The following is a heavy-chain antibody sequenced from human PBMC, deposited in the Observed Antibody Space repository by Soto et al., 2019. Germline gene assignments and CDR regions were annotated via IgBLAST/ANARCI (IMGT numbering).Heavy chain of an antibody. D-gene: IGHD3-22*01. CDR3: ARVRGDSYDSS. J-gene: IGHJ4*02. V-gene: IGHV1-69*02. Sequence: QVQLVQSGAEVKKPGSSVKVSCKASGGTFSSYTISWVRQAPGQGLEWMGRIIPILGIANYAQKFQGRVTITAGKSTSTAYMELSSLRSEDTAVDYCARVRGDSYDSSWGQGTLVTVSS. CDR1: GGTFSSYT. CDR2: IIPILGIA.